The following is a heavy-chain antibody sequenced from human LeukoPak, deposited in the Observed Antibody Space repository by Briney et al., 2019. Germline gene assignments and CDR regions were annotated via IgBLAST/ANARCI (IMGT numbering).Heavy chain of an antibody. J-gene: IGHJ4*02. D-gene: IGHD4-17*01. CDR2: ISYDGSNK. V-gene: IGHV3-30-3*01. CDR1: GFTFSSYA. CDR3: ARDHVYGDYGGFDY. Sequence: GGSLRLSCAASGFTFSSYAMHWVRQAPGKGLEWVAVISYDGSNKYYADSVKGRFTISRDNSKNTLYLQMNSLRAEDTAVYYCARDHVYGDYGGFDYWGQGTLVTVSS.